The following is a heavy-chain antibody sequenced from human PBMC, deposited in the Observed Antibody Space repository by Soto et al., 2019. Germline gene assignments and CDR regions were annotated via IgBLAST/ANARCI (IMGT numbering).Heavy chain of an antibody. V-gene: IGHV3-15*07. CDR3: TTDSYSDMNVVRFDN. CDR2: IKSETHGGTT. J-gene: IGHJ4*01. D-gene: IGHD1-26*01. CDR1: GFTLSNAW. Sequence: PGXSLRLSCVGSGFTLSNAWINWFRQAPVNGLQWVGRIKSETHGGTTDFAAPVKGRFAISRDDSRNLVYMQMNSLKIEDTAVYYCTTDSYSDMNVVRFDNWGHGTLVTVSS.